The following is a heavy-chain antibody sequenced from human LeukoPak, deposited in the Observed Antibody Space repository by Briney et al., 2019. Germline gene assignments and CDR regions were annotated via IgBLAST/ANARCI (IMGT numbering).Heavy chain of an antibody. J-gene: IGHJ4*02. CDR3: ARATVTTEGDYFDY. CDR1: GYSISSGYF. CDR2: ISHGGNT. V-gene: IGHV4-38-2*02. D-gene: IGHD4-17*01. Sequence: PSETLSLTRTVSGYSISSGYFWGWIRQPPGKGLERIVAISHGGNTIHTPSLTSRASISVDTSKNQFSLNLSSVTAADTAVFYCARATVTTEGDYFDYWGQGTLVAVSS.